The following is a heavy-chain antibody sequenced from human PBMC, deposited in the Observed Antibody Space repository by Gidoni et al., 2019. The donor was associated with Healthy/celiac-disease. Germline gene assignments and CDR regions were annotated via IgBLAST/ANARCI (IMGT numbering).Heavy chain of an antibody. Sequence: QVQLVESGGGVVQPGRSLRLSCAASGFTFSSYAMHWVRQAPGKGLEWVAVISYDGSNKYYADSVKGRFTISRDNSKNTLYLQMNSLRAEDTAVYYCAREPDIVVVVAATGYFDYWGQGTLVTVSS. J-gene: IGHJ4*02. V-gene: IGHV3-30-3*01. CDR3: AREPDIVVVVAATGYFDY. CDR1: GFTFSSYA. D-gene: IGHD2-15*01. CDR2: ISYDGSNK.